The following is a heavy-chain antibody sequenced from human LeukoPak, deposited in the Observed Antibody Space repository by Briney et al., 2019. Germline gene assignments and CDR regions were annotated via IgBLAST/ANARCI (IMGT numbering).Heavy chain of an antibody. V-gene: IGHV3-23*01. D-gene: IGHD4-17*01. CDR1: GFTFSSHG. J-gene: IGHJ5*02. CDR3: TKDPNGDYVGAFDP. CDR2: ISGSGATT. Sequence: QTGGSLRLSCAASGFTFSSHGLSWVRQAPGKGLEWVSVISGSGATTYYADSVKGRFTISRDNAKNTLFLQMNGLRAEDTAVYHCTKDPNGDYVGAFDPWGQGTLVTVSS.